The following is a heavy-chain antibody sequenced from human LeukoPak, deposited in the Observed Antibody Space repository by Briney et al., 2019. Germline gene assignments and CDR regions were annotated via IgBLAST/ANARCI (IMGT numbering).Heavy chain of an antibody. CDR2: ISGSGGST. D-gene: IGHD3-22*01. CDR1: GFTFSFYP. CDR3: AKDGRPRITMIYDY. V-gene: IGHV3-23*01. J-gene: IGHJ4*02. Sequence: GGSLRLSCAASGFTFSFYPMSWVRQAPGKGLEWVSAISGSGGSTYYADSVKGRFTISRDNSKNTLYLQMNSLRAEDTAVYYCAKDGRPRITMIYDYWGQGTLVTVSS.